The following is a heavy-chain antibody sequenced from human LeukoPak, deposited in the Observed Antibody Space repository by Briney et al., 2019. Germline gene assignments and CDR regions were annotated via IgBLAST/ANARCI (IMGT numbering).Heavy chain of an antibody. V-gene: IGHV4-61*02. CDR2: IYTSGST. CDR3: ARENYGDYFDF. J-gene: IGHJ4*02. CDR1: GGSISSGSYY. D-gene: IGHD4-17*01. Sequence: KPSETLSLTCTVSGGSISSGSYYWSWIRQPAGKGLEWIGRIYTSGSTNYNPSLKSRVTISVDTSKNQFSLNLRSETAADTAVYFCARENYGDYFDFWGQGILVTVSS.